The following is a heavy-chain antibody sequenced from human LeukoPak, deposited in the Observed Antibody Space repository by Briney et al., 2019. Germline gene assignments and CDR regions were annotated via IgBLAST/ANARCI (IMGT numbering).Heavy chain of an antibody. CDR1: GYTFTSYD. Sequence: GASVKVSCKASGYTFTSYDINWVRQATGQGLEWMGWMNPNSGKTGYAQKFQGRVTMTRNTSISTAYMELSSLRSEDTAVYYCARGLFRGKYEQQLPPPTGYWGQGTLVTVSS. D-gene: IGHD6-13*01. CDR3: ARGLFRGKYEQQLPPPTGY. V-gene: IGHV1-8*01. CDR2: MNPNSGKT. J-gene: IGHJ4*02.